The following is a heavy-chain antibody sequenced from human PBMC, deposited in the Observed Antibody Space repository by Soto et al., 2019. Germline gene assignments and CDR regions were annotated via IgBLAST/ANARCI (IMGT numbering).Heavy chain of an antibody. CDR3: ARETSGGGYYYYGMGV. D-gene: IGHD3-10*01. CDR1: GYTFTSYY. J-gene: IGHJ6*01. Sequence: ASVEVSCKASGYTFTSYYIHWVRQAPGQGLEWMGIINPSGGSTSYAQKFQGRVTMTRDTSTSTVYMELSSLRSEDTVMYYCARETSGGGYYYYGMGVWGPGPTVTVSS. CDR2: INPSGGST. V-gene: IGHV1-46*01.